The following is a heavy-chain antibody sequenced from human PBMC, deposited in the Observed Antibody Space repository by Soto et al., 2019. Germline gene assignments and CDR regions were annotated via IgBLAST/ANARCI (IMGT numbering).Heavy chain of an antibody. Sequence: GGSLRLSCAASGFTFSTYAMSWVRQAPGKGLEWVSGISGSGGSTYYADSGKGRFSISRDSSKSTLYLHLTCLRAEHTALYYSPRAHVAYSYNTFGLFDYWGQGALVTVSS. CDR1: GFTFSTYA. V-gene: IGHV3-23*01. CDR3: PRAHVAYSYNTFGLFDY. D-gene: IGHD3-16*01. J-gene: IGHJ4*02. CDR2: ISGSGGST.